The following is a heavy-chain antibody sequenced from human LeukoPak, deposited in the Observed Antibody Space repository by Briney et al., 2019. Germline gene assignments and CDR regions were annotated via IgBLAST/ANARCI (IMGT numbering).Heavy chain of an antibody. CDR2: IYHSGST. J-gene: IGHJ4*02. V-gene: IGHV4-38-2*02. D-gene: IGHD3-10*01. Sequence: KSSETLSLTCTVSGYSISSGYYWGWIRQPPGKGLEWIGSIYHSGSTYYNPSLKSRVTISVDTSKNQFSLKLSSVTAADTAVYYCGRPGRGIWFGDYWGQGTLVTVSS. CDR3: GRPGRGIWFGDY. CDR1: GYSISSGYY.